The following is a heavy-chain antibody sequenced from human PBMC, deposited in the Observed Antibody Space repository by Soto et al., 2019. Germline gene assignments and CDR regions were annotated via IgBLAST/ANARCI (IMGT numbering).Heavy chain of an antibody. CDR1: GESFSGYY. V-gene: IGHV4-34*01. D-gene: IGHD3-10*01. J-gene: IGHJ6*02. Sequence: PSETLSLTCAVYGESFSGYYWSWIRQPPGKGLEWIGEINHSGSTNYNPALKSRVTISVDTSKNQFSLKLSSVTAADTAVYYCARLGFGEYPSYYYGMDVWGQGTTVTVSS. CDR2: INHSGST. CDR3: ARLGFGEYPSYYYGMDV.